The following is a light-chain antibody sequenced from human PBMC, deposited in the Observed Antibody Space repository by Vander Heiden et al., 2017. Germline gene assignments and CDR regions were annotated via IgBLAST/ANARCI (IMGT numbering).Light chain of an antibody. Sequence: EIVLTQSPGTLSLSPGERAALSCRASHSIIGTYLAWYQQKPGQAPRLLIYDSSSRATGIPDRFSGSVSGTDFTLTISRLEPEDFAVYYCQQNGSTAYTFGQGTKLEIK. CDR1: HSIIGTY. CDR2: DSS. CDR3: QQNGSTAYT. V-gene: IGKV3-20*01. J-gene: IGKJ2*01.